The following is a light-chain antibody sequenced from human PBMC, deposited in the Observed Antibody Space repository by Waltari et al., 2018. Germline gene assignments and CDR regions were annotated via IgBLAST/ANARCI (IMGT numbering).Light chain of an antibody. CDR2: AAS. CDR3: QQSYSQTRT. V-gene: IGKV1-39*01. Sequence: DIQMTQSPSSLSASVGDRVTITCRARHSISRYLSWYKQKPGRAPKLLIYAASSLERGVPSRFRCSGSGRDFTLIISSLQPEDFATYSCQQSYSQTRTFGQGTKVEI. J-gene: IGKJ1*01. CDR1: HSISRY.